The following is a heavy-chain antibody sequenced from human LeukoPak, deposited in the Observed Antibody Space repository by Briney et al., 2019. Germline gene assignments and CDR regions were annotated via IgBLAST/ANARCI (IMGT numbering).Heavy chain of an antibody. CDR1: GYTFTSYC. V-gene: IGHV1-18*01. CDR3: AREMATIVNQFDY. CDR2: ISPYNGNT. J-gene: IGHJ4*02. D-gene: IGHD5-24*01. Sequence: ASVKVSCKASGYTFTSYCISWVRQAPGQGLEWMGWISPYNGNTNYAQKLQGRVTMTTDTSTTTAYMELRSLRSEDTAVYYCAREMATIVNQFDYWGQGTLVTVSS.